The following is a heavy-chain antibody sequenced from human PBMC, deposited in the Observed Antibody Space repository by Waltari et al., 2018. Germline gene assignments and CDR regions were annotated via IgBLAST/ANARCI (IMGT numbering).Heavy chain of an antibody. J-gene: IGHJ6*02. CDR2: ISNDGSSI. V-gene: IGHV3-30*01. Sequence: QMQLVESGGGVVQPGGSLRLSCAASGFTFSGYNMYWVRQAPGKGLEVVTLISNDGSSIHYADSVKARFFISRDNSKNALYLQLNSLRTDDTAVYYCARGDYGMDVWGQGTTVTVSS. CDR1: GFTFSGYN. CDR3: ARGDYGMDV.